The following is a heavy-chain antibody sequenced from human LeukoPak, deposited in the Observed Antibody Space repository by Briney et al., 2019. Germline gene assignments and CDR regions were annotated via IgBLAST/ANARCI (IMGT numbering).Heavy chain of an antibody. V-gene: IGHV1-46*01. CDR2: INPSGGST. CDR3: ARGGGWFEYYFDY. CDR1: GYTVTSYY. D-gene: IGHD3-10*01. Sequence: ASVKVSCKASGYTVTSYYMHWVRQAPGQGLEWMGIINPSGGSTSYAQKFQGRVTMTRDTSITTVYMELSRLRSDGTAVYYCARGGGWFEYYFDYWGQGTLVTVSS. J-gene: IGHJ4*02.